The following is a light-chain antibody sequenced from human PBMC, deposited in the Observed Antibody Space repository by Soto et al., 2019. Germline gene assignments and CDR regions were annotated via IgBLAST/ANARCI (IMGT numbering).Light chain of an antibody. CDR1: SSDVGSYNL. J-gene: IGLJ2*01. CDR3: QSYDSSLSGSV. Sequence: QSALTQPASVSGSPGQSITISCTGTSSDVGSYNLVSWYQQHPGKAPKLMIYEVTKRPSGVSNRLSGSKSGNTASLTISGLQAEDEADYYCQSYDSSLSGSVFGGGTKLTVL. CDR2: EVT. V-gene: IGLV2-23*02.